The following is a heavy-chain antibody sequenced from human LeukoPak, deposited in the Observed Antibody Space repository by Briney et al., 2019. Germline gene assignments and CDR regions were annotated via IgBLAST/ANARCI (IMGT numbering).Heavy chain of an antibody. J-gene: IGHJ5*02. V-gene: IGHV1-8*03. D-gene: IGHD3-10*01. CDR2: MNPNSGNT. CDR1: GYTFTSYY. CDR3: ARNWGNYYGSGSYYNWFDP. Sequence: ASVKVSCKASGYTFTSYYMHWVRQAPGQGLEWMGWMNPNSGNTGYAQKFQGRVTITADESTSTAYMELSSLRSEDTAVYYCARNWGNYYGSGSYYNWFDPWGQGTLVTVSS.